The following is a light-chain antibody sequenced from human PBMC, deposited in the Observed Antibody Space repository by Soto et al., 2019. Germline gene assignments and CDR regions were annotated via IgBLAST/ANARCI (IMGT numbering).Light chain of an antibody. CDR3: QHSYSTPPYT. Sequence: IQMTQSPSSLSASVGDRVTITCRASQSISRYLNWYQQKPGKAPKLLIYAASSLQSGVPSRFSGSGSRTDFTLTISSLQPEDFATYYCQHSYSTPPYTFGQGTKLEIK. CDR1: QSISRY. V-gene: IGKV1-39*01. CDR2: AAS. J-gene: IGKJ2*01.